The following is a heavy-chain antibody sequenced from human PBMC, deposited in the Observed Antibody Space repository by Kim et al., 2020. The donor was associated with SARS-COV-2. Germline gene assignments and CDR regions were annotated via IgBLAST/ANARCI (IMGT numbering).Heavy chain of an antibody. V-gene: IGHV5-51*01. Sequence: GESLQISCKGSGYSFTSYWIGWVRQMPGKGLEWMGIIYPGDSDTRYSPSFQGQVTISADKSISTAYLQWSSLKASDTAMYYCARHGQISYYYYGMDVWGQGTTVTVSS. CDR1: GYSFTSYW. CDR3: ARHGQISYYYYGMDV. D-gene: IGHD2-15*01. J-gene: IGHJ6*02. CDR2: IYPGDSDT.